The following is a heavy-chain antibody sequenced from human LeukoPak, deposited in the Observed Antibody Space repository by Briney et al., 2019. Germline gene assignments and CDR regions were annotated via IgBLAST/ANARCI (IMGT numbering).Heavy chain of an antibody. Sequence: SETLSLTCAVYGGSFSGYYWSWIRQPPGKGLEWIGETNHSGSTNYNPSLKGRVTISVDTSKNQFSLKLSSVTAADTAVYYCARSGSYYSFDYWGQGTLVTVSS. V-gene: IGHV4-34*01. CDR3: ARSGSYYSFDY. J-gene: IGHJ4*02. CDR1: GGSFSGYY. CDR2: TNHSGST. D-gene: IGHD1-26*01.